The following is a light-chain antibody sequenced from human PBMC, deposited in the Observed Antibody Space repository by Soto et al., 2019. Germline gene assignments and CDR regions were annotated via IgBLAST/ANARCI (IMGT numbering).Light chain of an antibody. J-gene: IGKJ5*01. CDR3: QQANSFPLT. CDR1: QGISRW. Sequence: DIQMTQSPSFVSASVGDRVTITCRASQGISRWLAWYQQRPGKAPELLIYGASSLQSGVPSRFSGSGSGTDFTLTISSRQPEDFATYYCQQANSFPLTFGPGTRLEIK. CDR2: GAS. V-gene: IGKV1-12*01.